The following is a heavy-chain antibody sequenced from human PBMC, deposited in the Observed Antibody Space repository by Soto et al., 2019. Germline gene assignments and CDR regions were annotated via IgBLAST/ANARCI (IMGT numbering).Heavy chain of an antibody. CDR1: GGSISSSSYY. CDR2: IYYSGST. CDR3: ARRVGYYFDY. V-gene: IGHV4-39*01. Sequence: QLQLQESGPGLVKPSETLSLTCTVSGGSISSSSYYWGWIRQPPGKGLEWIGRIYYSGSTYYNPSLKSRVTISVDTSKTQFSLKLSSVTAADTAVYYCARRVGYYFDYWGQGTLVTVSS. D-gene: IGHD1-26*01. J-gene: IGHJ4*02.